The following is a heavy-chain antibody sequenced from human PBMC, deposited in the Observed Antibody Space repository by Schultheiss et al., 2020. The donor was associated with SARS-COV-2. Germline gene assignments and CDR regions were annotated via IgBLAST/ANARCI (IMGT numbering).Heavy chain of an antibody. CDR3: LVGATKEDAFDI. V-gene: IGHV5-51*01. CDR2: IYPGDSDT. Sequence: GGSLRLSCKGYGYSFTSYWIGWVRQMPGKGLEWMGIIYPGDSDTRYSPSFQGQVTISADKSISTAYLQWSSLKASDTAMYYCLVGATKEDAFDIWGQGKMVTVSS. CDR1: GYSFTSYW. J-gene: IGHJ3*02. D-gene: IGHD1-26*01.